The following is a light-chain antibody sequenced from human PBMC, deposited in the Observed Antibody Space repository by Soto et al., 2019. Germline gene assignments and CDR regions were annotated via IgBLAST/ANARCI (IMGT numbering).Light chain of an antibody. Sequence: EIVMTQSPATLSVSTGERATLSCRASQSVSSNLAWYQQKPGQAPRLHIYGASTRATGIPARFSGSGSGTEFTLTISSLQSEDFAVYYCQQYKDWPPITFGQGTRLEI. CDR1: QSVSSN. CDR2: GAS. J-gene: IGKJ5*01. CDR3: QQYKDWPPIT. V-gene: IGKV3-15*01.